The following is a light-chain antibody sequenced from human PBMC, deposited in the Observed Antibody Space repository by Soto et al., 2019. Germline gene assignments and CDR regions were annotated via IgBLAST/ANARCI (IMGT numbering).Light chain of an antibody. CDR2: GAS. CDR1: QSVRSNY. V-gene: IGKV3-20*01. CDR3: QHYGSSAYT. Sequence: EFVLTQSPGTLSLSPGERATLSCRASQSVRSNYLAWYQPKPGQSPRLLIYGASDRATGIPARFSGSGSGADFTLTISRLEPEDFAVFYGQHYGSSAYTFGQGTTLEIK. J-gene: IGKJ2*01.